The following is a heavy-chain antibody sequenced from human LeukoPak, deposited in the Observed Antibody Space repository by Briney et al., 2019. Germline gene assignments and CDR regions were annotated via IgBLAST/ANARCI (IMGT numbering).Heavy chain of an antibody. CDR2: IRSKANNYAT. CDR3: SRYRGDSDAFDM. CDR1: GFTLSESA. J-gene: IGHJ3*02. V-gene: IGHV3-73*01. Sequence: PGGSLRLSCAASGFTLSESAIHWVRQASGKGLEWVGRIRSKANNYATAYAASVKGRFTISRGESKKTTYLQMNSLKTEDSAVYYCSRYRGDSDAFDMWGQGTMVTVSS. D-gene: IGHD3-16*01.